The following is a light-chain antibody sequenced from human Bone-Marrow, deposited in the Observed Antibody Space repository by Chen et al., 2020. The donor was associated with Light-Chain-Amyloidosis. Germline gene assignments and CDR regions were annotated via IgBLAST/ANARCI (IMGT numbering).Light chain of an antibody. CDR3: KQYGTSPLT. V-gene: IGKV3-20*01. J-gene: IGKJ4*01. CDR1: QTISSNY. Sequence: EIVLTQSPGTLSLSPGEGANLSCRASQTISSNYLTWYQQKFGRAPRLLIYGSSSRATGIPDRFTGSGSGRDFTHAINRLEPEDLAVYYSKQYGTSPLTFGGGTKVEIK. CDR2: GSS.